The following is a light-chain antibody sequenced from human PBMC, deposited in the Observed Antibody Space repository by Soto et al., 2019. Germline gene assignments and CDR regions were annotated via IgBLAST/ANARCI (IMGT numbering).Light chain of an antibody. Sequence: QSVLTQPASVSGSPGQSITISCTGTSSDVGGYNYVSWYQQHPGKAPKLMIYEVSNRPSGVSNRFSGSKSGNTASLTISGLQAEDEADYYCSSYAGSRTFVFGGGTKVTVL. CDR2: EVS. CDR1: SSDVGGYNY. V-gene: IGLV2-14*01. J-gene: IGLJ3*02. CDR3: SSYAGSRTFV.